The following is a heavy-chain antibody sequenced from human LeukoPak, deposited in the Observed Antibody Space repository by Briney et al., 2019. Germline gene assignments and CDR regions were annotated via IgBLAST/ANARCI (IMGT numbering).Heavy chain of an antibody. D-gene: IGHD1-20*01. J-gene: IGHJ4*02. CDR2: IIPILGIA. Sequence: GASVKVSCKASGGTFSSYAISWVRQAPGQGLEWMGRIIPILGIANYAQKFQGRVTITADKSTSTAYMELSSLRSEDTAVYYCARVPSITGTPYYFDYWGQGTLVTVSS. V-gene: IGHV1-69*04. CDR1: GGTFSSYA. CDR3: ARVPSITGTPYYFDY.